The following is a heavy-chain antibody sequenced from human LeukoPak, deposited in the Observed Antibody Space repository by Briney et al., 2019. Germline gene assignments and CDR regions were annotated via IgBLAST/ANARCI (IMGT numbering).Heavy chain of an antibody. Sequence: ASLKVSCKASGYTFTDYYMHWVRQAPGQGLEWMGWINPNTGVANYAQKFQGRVTMTRDTSITTAYMELSRLTSDDPAVYYCAREIYGSGSYYNLDAFDIWGQGTMVTVSS. D-gene: IGHD3-10*01. CDR3: AREIYGSGSYYNLDAFDI. V-gene: IGHV1-2*02. CDR1: GYTFTDYY. CDR2: INPNTGVA. J-gene: IGHJ3*02.